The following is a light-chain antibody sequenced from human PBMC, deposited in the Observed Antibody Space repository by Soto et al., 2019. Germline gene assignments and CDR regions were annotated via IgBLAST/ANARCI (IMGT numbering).Light chain of an antibody. CDR1: ESISEW. CDR2: DAS. J-gene: IGKJ1*01. CDR3: LQYGYYPWT. V-gene: IGKV1-5*01. Sequence: DIQMTQSPSTLSASVGDRVTITCRATESISEWLAWYQQKPGKAPKVLISDASSLQYGVSSRFTGSGSGTEFTLTINSLQPDDFATYYCLQYGYYPWTFGQGTEVEIK.